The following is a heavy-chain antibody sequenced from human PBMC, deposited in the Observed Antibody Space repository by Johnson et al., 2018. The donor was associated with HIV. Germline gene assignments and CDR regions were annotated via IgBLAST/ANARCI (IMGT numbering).Heavy chain of an antibody. CDR2: IRYDGSNK. V-gene: IGHV3-30*02. D-gene: IGHD3-22*01. CDR3: AKAGDYYDSSGYYDAFDI. Sequence: QVQLVESGGGLVQSGESLRLSCAASGITVNTNYMSWVRRAPGKGLEWVAFIRYDGSNKYYADSVKGRFTISRDNSKNTLYLQMNSLRAEHTAVYYCAKAGDYYDSSGYYDAFDIWGQGTMVTVSS. J-gene: IGHJ3*02. CDR1: GITVNTNY.